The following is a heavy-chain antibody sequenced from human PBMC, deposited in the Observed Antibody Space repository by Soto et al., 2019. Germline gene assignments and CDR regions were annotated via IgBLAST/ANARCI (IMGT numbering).Heavy chain of an antibody. CDR2: ISSSSSYI. J-gene: IGHJ4*02. CDR1: GFTFSSYS. D-gene: IGHD5-12*01. V-gene: IGHV3-21*01. Sequence: RGGSLRLSCAASGFTFSSYSMNWVRQATGKGLEWVSSISSSSSYIYYADSVKGRFTISRDNAKNSLYLQMNSLRAEDTAVYYCARVRRDGYNPAFDYWGQGTLVTVSS. CDR3: ARVRRDGYNPAFDY.